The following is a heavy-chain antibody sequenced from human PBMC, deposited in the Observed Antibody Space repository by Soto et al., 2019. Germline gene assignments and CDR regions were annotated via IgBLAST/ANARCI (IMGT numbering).Heavy chain of an antibody. J-gene: IGHJ5*02. V-gene: IGHV4-30-2*01. CDR1: GGSISSGGYS. Sequence: SETLSLTCAVSGGSISSGGYSWSWIRQPPGKGLEWIGEINHSGSTNYNPSLKSRVTISVDTSKNQFSLKLSSVTAADTAVYYCAREGPYYGSGSYNPKNPRLKRPYWFDPWGQGTLVTVSS. CDR2: INHSGST. CDR3: AREGPYYGSGSYNPKNPRLKRPYWFDP. D-gene: IGHD3-10*01.